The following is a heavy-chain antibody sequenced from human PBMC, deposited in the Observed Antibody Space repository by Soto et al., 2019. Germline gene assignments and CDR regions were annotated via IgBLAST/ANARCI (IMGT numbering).Heavy chain of an antibody. Sequence: GESLKISCKGSGYSFTSYWIGWVRQMPGKGLEWMGIIYPGDSDTRYSPSFQGQVTISADKSISTAYLQWSSLKASDTAVYHCASHLNYYDSSGLDAFDIWGQGTMVTVSS. CDR2: IYPGDSDT. J-gene: IGHJ3*02. D-gene: IGHD3-22*01. V-gene: IGHV5-51*01. CDR1: GYSFTSYW. CDR3: ASHLNYYDSSGLDAFDI.